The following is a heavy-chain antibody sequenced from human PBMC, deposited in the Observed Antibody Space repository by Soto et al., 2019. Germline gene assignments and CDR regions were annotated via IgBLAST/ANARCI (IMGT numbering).Heavy chain of an antibody. CDR2: ISGSGGST. CDR3: AKPTGYCTNGVCYFPGDYYYGMDV. Sequence: GGSLRLSCAASGFTFSSYAMSWVRQAPGKGLEWVSAISGSGGSTYYADSVKGRFTISRDNSKNTLYLQMNSLRAEDTAVYYCAKPTGYCTNGVCYFPGDYYYGMDVWGQGTTVTVSS. V-gene: IGHV3-23*01. J-gene: IGHJ6*02. CDR1: GFTFSSYA. D-gene: IGHD2-8*01.